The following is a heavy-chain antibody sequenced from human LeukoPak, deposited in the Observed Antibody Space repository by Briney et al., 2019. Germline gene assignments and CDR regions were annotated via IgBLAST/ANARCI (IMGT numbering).Heavy chain of an antibody. V-gene: IGHV3-30*02. J-gene: IGHJ4*02. CDR3: ASHHTYGGKVMYFDY. CDR1: GFTFSSYG. D-gene: IGHD4-23*01. CDR2: IRYDGSNK. Sequence: PGGSLRLSCAASGFTFSSYGMHWVRQAPGKGLEWVAFIRYDGSNKYYADSVKGRFTISRDNSKNTLYLQMNSLRAEDTAVYYCASHHTYGGKVMYFDYWGQGTLVTVSS.